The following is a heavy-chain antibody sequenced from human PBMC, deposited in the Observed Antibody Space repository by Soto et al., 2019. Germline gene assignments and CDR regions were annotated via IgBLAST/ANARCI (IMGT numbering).Heavy chain of an antibody. D-gene: IGHD6-6*01. V-gene: IGHV1-18*01. Sequence: QVQLVQSGAEVKKPGASVKVSCKASGYTFTNYGINWVRQAPGQGLEWLGWVSAYNGERRYAQRVQARVIMTTDTSTTTAYMVLRSLRTADTAVYYSSRGTSIPASGDYWGQGTLVTVSS. CDR1: GYTFTNYG. CDR2: VSAYNGER. CDR3: SRGTSIPASGDY. J-gene: IGHJ4*01.